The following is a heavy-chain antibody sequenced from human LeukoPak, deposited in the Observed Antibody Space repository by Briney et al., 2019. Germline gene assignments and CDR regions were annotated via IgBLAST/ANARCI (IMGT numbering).Heavy chain of an antibody. D-gene: IGHD3-10*01. Sequence: ASVKVSCKVSGYALTELSMHWVRQAPGKGLEWMGGFDPEDGETIYAQKFQGRVTMTEDTSTDTAYMELSSLRSEDTAVYYCATANYYGSGSYPVWSYYFDYWGQGTLVTVSS. CDR1: GYALTELS. CDR3: ATANYYGSGSYPVWSYYFDY. J-gene: IGHJ4*02. V-gene: IGHV1-24*01. CDR2: FDPEDGET.